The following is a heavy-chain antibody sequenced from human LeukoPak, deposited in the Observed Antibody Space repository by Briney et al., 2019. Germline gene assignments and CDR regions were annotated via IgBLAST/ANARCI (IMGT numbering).Heavy chain of an antibody. Sequence: SETLSLTCTVSGGSISNGSYYWSWIRQPAGKGLEWIGRIYTSGSTNYNPSLKSRVTISLDTSKNQFSLKLNSMTSADTAVYYCARERAAGNPSHFDYWGQGTLVTVSS. CDR2: IYTSGST. D-gene: IGHD6-13*01. CDR1: GGSISNGSYY. V-gene: IGHV4-61*02. J-gene: IGHJ4*02. CDR3: ARERAAGNPSHFDY.